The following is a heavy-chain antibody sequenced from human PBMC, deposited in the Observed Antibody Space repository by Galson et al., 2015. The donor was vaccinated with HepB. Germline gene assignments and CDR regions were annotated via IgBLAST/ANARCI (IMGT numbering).Heavy chain of an antibody. CDR2: ISDSGGRT. J-gene: IGHJ4*02. D-gene: IGHD3-16*01. CDR3: AKDGGAGY. Sequence: SLRLSCAASGFTFSSYAMSWVRQAPGKGLEWVSIISDSGGRTHYTDSVKGRFTISRDNSKNTLYLQMNSLRAEDTAIYYCAKDGGAGYWGQGTLVTVSS. V-gene: IGHV3-23*01. CDR1: GFTFSSYA.